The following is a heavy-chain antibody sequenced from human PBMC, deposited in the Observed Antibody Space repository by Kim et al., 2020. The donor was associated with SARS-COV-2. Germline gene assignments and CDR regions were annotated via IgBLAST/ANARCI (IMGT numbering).Heavy chain of an antibody. J-gene: IGHJ6*02. CDR1: GFRFSHYG. V-gene: IGHV3-23*01. Sequence: GGSLRLSCVASGFRFSHYGMTWVRQAPGRGLEWVSTISYSSISTSYADSVKGRFTIFRDNSKNTLFLQMNNLRVEDAAIYFCAKKIFPYYYVSSGQEYSAMDVWGQGTTVTVSS. D-gene: IGHD3-22*01. CDR3: AKKIFPYYYVSSGQEYSAMDV. CDR2: ISYSSIST.